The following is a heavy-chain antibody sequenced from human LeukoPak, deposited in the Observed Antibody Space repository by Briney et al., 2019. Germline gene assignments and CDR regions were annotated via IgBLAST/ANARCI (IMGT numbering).Heavy chain of an antibody. V-gene: IGHV3-30-3*01. CDR3: ARDPDGYSRYYFDY. J-gene: IGHJ4*02. Sequence: GGSLRLSCAASGFTISSYAIHWVRQAPGKGLEWVAVISYDGSNKYYADSVKGRFTISRDNSKNTLYLQMNSLRAEDTAVYYCARDPDGYSRYYFDYWGQGTLVTVSS. CDR1: GFTISSYA. CDR2: ISYDGSNK. D-gene: IGHD5-24*01.